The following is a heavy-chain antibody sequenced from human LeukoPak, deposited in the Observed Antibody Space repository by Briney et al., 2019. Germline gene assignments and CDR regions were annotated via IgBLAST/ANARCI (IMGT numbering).Heavy chain of an antibody. CDR1: GFTFSSYC. D-gene: IGHD2/OR15-2a*01. V-gene: IGHV3-74*01. J-gene: IGHJ4*02. CDR2: ISNDGSNT. Sequence: GRSLRLSCAASGFTFSSYCMHWVRQAPGKGLVWVALISNDGSNTNYTDSVKGRFTISRDNAKNTLYLQMNSLRAEDTAVYYCAREDYYFFDYWGQGTLVTVSS. CDR3: AREDYYFFDY.